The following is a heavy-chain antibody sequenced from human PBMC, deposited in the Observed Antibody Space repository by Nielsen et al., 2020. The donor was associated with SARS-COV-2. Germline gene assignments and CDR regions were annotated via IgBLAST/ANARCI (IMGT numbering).Heavy chain of an antibody. D-gene: IGHD5-18*01. CDR2: INWNGGST. V-gene: IGHV3-20*01. CDR1: GFTFDDYG. J-gene: IGHJ4*02. CDR3: ASTPTGYSYGFNY. Sequence: GESLKISCAASGFTFDDYGMSWVRQAPGKGLEWVSGINWNGGSTGYADSVKGRFTISRDNAKNSLYLQMNSLRAEDTALYHCASTPTGYSYGFNYWGQGTLVTVSS.